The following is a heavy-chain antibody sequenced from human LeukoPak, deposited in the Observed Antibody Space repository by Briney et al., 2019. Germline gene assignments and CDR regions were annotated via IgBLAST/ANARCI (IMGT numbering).Heavy chain of an antibody. CDR3: ARDGSKRDYYYMDV. CDR1: GGSISSSSYY. J-gene: IGHJ6*03. CDR2: IYYSGST. V-gene: IGHV4-39*07. Sequence: SETLSLTCTVSGGSISSSSYYWGWIRQPPGKGLEWIGSIYYSGSTYYNPSLKSRVTMSVDTSKNQFSLKLSSVTAADTSVYYCARDGSKRDYYYMDVWGKGTTVTVSS.